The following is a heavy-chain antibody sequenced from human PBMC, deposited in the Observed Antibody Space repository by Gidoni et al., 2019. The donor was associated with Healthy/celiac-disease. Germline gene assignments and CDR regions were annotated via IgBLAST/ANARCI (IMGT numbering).Heavy chain of an antibody. D-gene: IGHD3-9*01. CDR3: AKDMSKLVTLNWFDP. Sequence: EVQLLESGGGFVQHGGSLRLSCAASGFTFSSYAMSWVRQAPGKGLEWVSAISGSGGSTYYADSVKGRFTISRDNSKNTLYLQMNSLRAEDTAVYYCAKDMSKLVTLNWFDPWGQGTLVTVSS. CDR1: GFTFSSYA. V-gene: IGHV3-23*01. CDR2: ISGSGGST. J-gene: IGHJ5*02.